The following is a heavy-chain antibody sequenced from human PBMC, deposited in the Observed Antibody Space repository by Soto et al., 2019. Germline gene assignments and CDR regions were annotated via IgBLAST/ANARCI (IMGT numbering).Heavy chain of an antibody. CDR1: GFTFSNYA. D-gene: IGHD3-16*02. CDR2: ISYDGNHK. Sequence: QVQLVESGEGVVQPGRSLRISCAASGFTFSNYAMHWVRQAPGKGLEWVAVISYDGNHKYYADSMKGRFTISRDNSRSTLYLQMDSLRPEDTAVYYCARDQGVTFGGIIIPSADYWCQGTLVTVSS. J-gene: IGHJ4*02. CDR3: ARDQGVTFGGIIIPSADY. V-gene: IGHV3-30*14.